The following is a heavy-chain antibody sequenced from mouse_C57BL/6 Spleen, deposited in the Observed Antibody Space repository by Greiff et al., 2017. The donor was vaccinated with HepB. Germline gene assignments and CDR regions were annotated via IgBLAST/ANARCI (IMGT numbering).Heavy chain of an antibody. D-gene: IGHD2-12*01. CDR3: ARGGTYYSFAWFAY. Sequence: DVHLVESGGGLVQPGGSLKLSCAASGFTFSDYYMYWVRQTPEKRLEWVAYISNGGGSTYYPDTVKGRFPISRDNAKNTLYLQMSRLKSEDTAMYYCARGGTYYSFAWFAYWGQGTLVTVSA. CDR1: GFTFSDYY. V-gene: IGHV5-12*01. CDR2: ISNGGGST. J-gene: IGHJ3*01.